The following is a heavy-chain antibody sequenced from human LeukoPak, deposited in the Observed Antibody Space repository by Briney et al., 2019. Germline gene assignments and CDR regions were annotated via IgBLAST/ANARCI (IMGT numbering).Heavy chain of an antibody. V-gene: IGHV3-53*01. D-gene: IGHD4/OR15-4a*01. CDR3: ARVPPYGGYIDY. J-gene: IGHJ4*02. Sequence: PGGSLRLSCAASGFTVSSNYMSWVRQAPGKGLEWVSVIYSGGSTYYSDSVKGRFTISRDNSKNTLYLQMSSLRAEDTAVYYCARVPPYGGYIDYWGQGTLVTVSS. CDR2: IYSGGST. CDR1: GFTVSSNY.